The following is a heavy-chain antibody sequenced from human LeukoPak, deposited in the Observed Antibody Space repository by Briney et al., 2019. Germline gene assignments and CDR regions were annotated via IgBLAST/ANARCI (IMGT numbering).Heavy chain of an antibody. CDR3: AKVKVHADAFDI. J-gene: IGHJ3*02. CDR1: GFTFSSHG. CDR2: IRYDGSNK. Sequence: GGSLRLSCAASGFTFSSHGMHWVRQAPGKGLEWVAFIRYDGSNKYYADSVKGRFTISRDNSKNTLYLQMNSLRAEDTAAYYCAKVKVHADAFDIWGQGTMVTVSS. V-gene: IGHV3-30*02.